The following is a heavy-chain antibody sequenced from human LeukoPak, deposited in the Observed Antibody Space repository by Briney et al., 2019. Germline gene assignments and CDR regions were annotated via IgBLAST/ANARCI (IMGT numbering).Heavy chain of an antibody. Sequence: PSETLSLTCTVSGGSISSYYWSWIRQPPGKGLEWIGYIYYSGSTNYNPSLKSRVTISVDTSKNQFSLKLSSVTAADTAVYYCARTTILTAQDYWGQGTLVTVSS. J-gene: IGHJ4*02. D-gene: IGHD3-9*01. CDR3: ARTTILTAQDY. CDR1: GGSISSYY. V-gene: IGHV4-59*01. CDR2: IYYSGST.